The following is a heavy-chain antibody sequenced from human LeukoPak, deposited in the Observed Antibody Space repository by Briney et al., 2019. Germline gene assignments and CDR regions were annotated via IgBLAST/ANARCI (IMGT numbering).Heavy chain of an antibody. J-gene: IGHJ5*02. D-gene: IGHD6-19*01. V-gene: IGHV3-23*01. Sequence: PGGSLRLSCAASGFTFSSYAMSWVRQAPGKGLEWVSAISGSGGSTYYADSVKGRFTISRDNSKNTLYLQMNSLRAEDTAVYYCAKVPLSIAVAGTRWFDPWGQGTLVTVSS. CDR3: AKVPLSIAVAGTRWFDP. CDR1: GFTFSSYA. CDR2: ISGSGGST.